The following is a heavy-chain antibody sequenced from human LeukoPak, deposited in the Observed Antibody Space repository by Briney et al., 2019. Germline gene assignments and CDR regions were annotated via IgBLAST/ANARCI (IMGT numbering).Heavy chain of an antibody. J-gene: IGHJ3*02. CDR1: GYTFTSYD. Sequence: GASVKVSCKASGYTFTSYDINWVRQAPGQGLEWMGWINPGNGYTKYSQEFQGRVTFTTDTSASAAYMELSSLRSEDMAVYYCASPTTYGSEAFDIWGQGTMVTVSS. CDR2: INPGNGYT. D-gene: IGHD3-10*01. CDR3: ASPTTYGSEAFDI. V-gene: IGHV1-3*03.